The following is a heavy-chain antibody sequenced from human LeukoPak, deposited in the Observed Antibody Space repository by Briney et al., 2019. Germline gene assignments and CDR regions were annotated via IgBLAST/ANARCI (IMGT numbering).Heavy chain of an antibody. CDR1: GGSISSYY. D-gene: IGHD3-22*01. Sequence: SETLSLTCTVSGGSISSYYWSWIRQTPGKGLEWIGYIYYSGSTNYNPSLKSRVTISVDTSKNQFSLKLSSVTAADTAVYYCARATYYYDSSGYTGDAFDIWGQGTMVTVSS. CDR2: IYYSGST. CDR3: ARATYYYDSSGYTGDAFDI. J-gene: IGHJ3*02. V-gene: IGHV4-59*01.